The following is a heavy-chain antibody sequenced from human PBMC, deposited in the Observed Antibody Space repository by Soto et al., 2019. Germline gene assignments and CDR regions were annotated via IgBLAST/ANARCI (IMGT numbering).Heavy chain of an antibody. D-gene: IGHD7-27*01. CDR2: IYYNGNT. Sequence: QVQLQESGPGLVKPSETQSLTCSVSGGSISNHYWSWIRQPPGKGLEWIGYIYYNGNTNYNPSLKSRVTTSVDTSRNQISLKLTTVTAADTAVYYCTRANWYSEYWGQGTLVTVSS. CDR3: TRANWYSEY. J-gene: IGHJ4*02. CDR1: GGSISNHY. V-gene: IGHV4-59*11.